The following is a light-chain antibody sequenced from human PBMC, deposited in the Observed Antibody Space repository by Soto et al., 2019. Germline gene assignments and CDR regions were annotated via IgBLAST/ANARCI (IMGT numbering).Light chain of an antibody. Sequence: EIVMTQSPATLSVSPGARAPLSCRASQSVSSNLAWYQQHPGQPPRLLIYGASTRATGIPARFSGGGSGTEFTLTISSLQSEDFAVYYCQQYNNWLTFGQGTRLEIK. CDR1: QSVSSN. CDR2: GAS. J-gene: IGKJ5*01. V-gene: IGKV3-15*01. CDR3: QQYNNWLT.